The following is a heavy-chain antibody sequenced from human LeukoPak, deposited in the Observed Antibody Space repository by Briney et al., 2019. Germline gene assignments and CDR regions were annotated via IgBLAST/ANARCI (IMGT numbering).Heavy chain of an antibody. V-gene: IGHV4-34*01. CDR3: ARGPGSGSYYTAPVQMFPTRPWFDP. CDR1: GGSFSGYY. D-gene: IGHD3-10*01. J-gene: IGHJ5*02. Sequence: SETLSLTCAVYGGSFSGYYWSWIRQPPGKGLEWIGEINHGGSTNYNPSLKSRVTISVDTSKNQFSLKLSSVTAADTAVYYCARGPGSGSYYTAPVQMFPTRPWFDPWGQGTLVTVSS. CDR2: INHGGST.